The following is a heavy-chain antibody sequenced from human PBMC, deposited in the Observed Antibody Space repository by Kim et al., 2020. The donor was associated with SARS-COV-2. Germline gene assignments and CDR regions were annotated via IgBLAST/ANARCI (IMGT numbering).Heavy chain of an antibody. CDR3: ARDLGGRFYDFWSGYSNHINWFDP. Sequence: ASVKVSCKASGYTFTSYYMHWVRQAPGQGLEWMGIINPSGGSTSYAQKFQGRVTMTRDTSTSTVYMELSSLRSEDTAVYYCARDLGGRFYDFWSGYSNHINWFDPWGQGTLVTVSS. D-gene: IGHD3-3*01. CDR1: GYTFTSYY. J-gene: IGHJ5*02. V-gene: IGHV1-46*01. CDR2: INPSGGST.